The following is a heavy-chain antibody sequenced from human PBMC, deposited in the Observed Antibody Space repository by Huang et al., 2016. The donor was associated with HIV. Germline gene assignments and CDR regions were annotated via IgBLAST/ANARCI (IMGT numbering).Heavy chain of an antibody. CDR1: GYTFRSFG. CDR3: ARGGGIQLWLLGYYYMDV. CDR2: ISVYNGNT. J-gene: IGHJ6*03. V-gene: IGHV1-18*01. Sequence: QVQLVQSGAEVKKPGASVKVSCKASGYTFRSFGFSWVRQAPGQGLEWVGWISVYNGNTKFAQKFQGRLTMTTDTSTSTAYMELRSLRSDDTAVYYCARGGGIQLWLLGYYYMDVWGNGTTVTVSS. D-gene: IGHD5-18*01.